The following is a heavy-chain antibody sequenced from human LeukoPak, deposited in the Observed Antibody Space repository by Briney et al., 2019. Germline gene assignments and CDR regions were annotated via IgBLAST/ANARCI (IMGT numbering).Heavy chain of an antibody. J-gene: IGHJ6*03. CDR1: GYAFTGYY. CDR3: ARAKTYYYYMDV. V-gene: IGHV1-2*02. CDR2: IKPNSGGT. Sequence: ASVKVSCKASGYAFTGYYMHWVRQAPGQGLEWMGWIKPNSGGTNYAQKFQGRVTMTRDTSISTAYMELSRLRSDDTAVYYCARAKTYYYYMDVWGKGTTVTVSS.